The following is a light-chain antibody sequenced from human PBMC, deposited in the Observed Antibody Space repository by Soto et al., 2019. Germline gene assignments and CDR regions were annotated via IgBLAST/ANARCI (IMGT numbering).Light chain of an antibody. Sequence: IQMTQSPSTLSASVGDRVTITCRASQSISDWLAWYQQKPETAPKLLIYKASNLQSGVPSRFSGSGSGTEFTLTISSLQPDDFAPYYCQHYNLYSFTCGGGTKVEFK. CDR3: QHYNLYSFT. CDR1: QSISDW. CDR2: KAS. J-gene: IGKJ4*01. V-gene: IGKV1-5*03.